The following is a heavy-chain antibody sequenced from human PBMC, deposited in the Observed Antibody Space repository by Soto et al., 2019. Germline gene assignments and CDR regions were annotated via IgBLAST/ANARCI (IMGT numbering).Heavy chain of an antibody. D-gene: IGHD2-15*01. CDR3: ARASGYCSGGSCYLDAFDI. Sequence: QVQLQESGPGLVKPSQTLSLTCTVSGGSISSGDYYWSWIRQPPGKGLEWIGYIYYSGSTHYNPSLMSRVTISVDTSKNQFSLKLSSVTAADTAVYYCARASGYCSGGSCYLDAFDIWGQGTMVTVSS. J-gene: IGHJ3*02. CDR1: GGSISSGDYY. CDR2: IYYSGST. V-gene: IGHV4-30-4*01.